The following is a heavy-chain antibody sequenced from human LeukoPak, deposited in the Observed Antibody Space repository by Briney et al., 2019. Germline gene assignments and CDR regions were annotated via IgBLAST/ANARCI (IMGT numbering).Heavy chain of an antibody. CDR1: GYTFTSYD. Sequence: ASVKVSCKASGYTFTSYDINWVRQATGQGLEWMGWINPNSGGTNYAQKFQGRVTMTRDTSISTAYMELSRLRSDDTAVYYCTRVVRGVTHFDYWGQGTLVTVSS. D-gene: IGHD3-10*01. CDR3: TRVVRGVTHFDY. V-gene: IGHV1-2*02. CDR2: INPNSGGT. J-gene: IGHJ4*02.